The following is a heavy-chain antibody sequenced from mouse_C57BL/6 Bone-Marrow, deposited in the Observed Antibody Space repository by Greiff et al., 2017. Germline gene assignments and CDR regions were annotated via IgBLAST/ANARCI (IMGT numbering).Heavy chain of an antibody. CDR2: IDPCGSYT. D-gene: IGHD1-1*01. CDR1: GFTFTSYW. V-gene: IGHV1-50*01. Sequence: QVQLQQPGAELVKPGASVKLSCKASGFTFTSYWMQWVQQRPGQGLEWIGEIDPCGSYTYYNQKFKGRVTLTVDTSSSTDYMQLSSLTSEDSAVYYCARECLVATDYAMDYWGQGTSITVSS. J-gene: IGHJ4*01. CDR3: ARECLVATDYAMDY.